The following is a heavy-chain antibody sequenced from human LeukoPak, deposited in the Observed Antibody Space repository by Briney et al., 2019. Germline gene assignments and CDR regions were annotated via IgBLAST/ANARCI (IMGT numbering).Heavy chain of an antibody. D-gene: IGHD3-10*01. Sequence: SETLPLTCTVSGGSISSSSYYWGCIRQPPGKGLEWIGSIYYSGTTYYNPSLKSRVTISVDTSKNQFSLKLNSVTAADTAVYYCAAYGSGKGNFDYWGQGTLVTVSS. J-gene: IGHJ4*02. CDR1: GGSISSSSYY. CDR2: IYYSGTT. V-gene: IGHV4-39*01. CDR3: AAYGSGKGNFDY.